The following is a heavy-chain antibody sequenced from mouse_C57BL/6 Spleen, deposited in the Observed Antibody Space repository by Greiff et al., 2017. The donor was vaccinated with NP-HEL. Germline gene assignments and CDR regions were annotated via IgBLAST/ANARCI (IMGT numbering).Heavy chain of an antibody. CDR3: ARSYDYPWFAY. D-gene: IGHD2-4*01. V-gene: IGHV1-55*01. CDR2: IYPGSVST. Sequence: VQLQQPGAELVKPGASVKMSCKASGYTLTSYWITWVKQRTGQGLEWIGDIYPGSVSTNYNAKFRSKSTRTVDTSSSTAYMQLSSLTSEDSAVYYGARSYDYPWFAYWGQGTLVTVSA. CDR1: GYTLTSYW. J-gene: IGHJ3*01.